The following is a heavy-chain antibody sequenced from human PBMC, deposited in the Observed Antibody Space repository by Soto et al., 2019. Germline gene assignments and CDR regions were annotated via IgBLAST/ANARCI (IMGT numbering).Heavy chain of an antibody. CDR3: TRGLLTDYFDY. Sequence: GGSLRLSCAASGFTFSHYAMHWVRQAPGKGLEWVALMSYDGSNEYYADSVKGRFTVSRDNSKNTLYLQMNSLRNDDTAVYYCTRGLLTDYFDYWGQGALVTVSS. CDR2: MSYDGSNE. V-gene: IGHV3-30*03. CDR1: GFTFSHYA. J-gene: IGHJ4*02.